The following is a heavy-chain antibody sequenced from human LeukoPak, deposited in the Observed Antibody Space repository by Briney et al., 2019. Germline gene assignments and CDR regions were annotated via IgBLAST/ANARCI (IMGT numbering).Heavy chain of an antibody. D-gene: IGHD2-2*01. J-gene: IGHJ4*02. CDR2: INWNGGST. Sequence: GGSLRLSCAASGFTFDDYGMSWVRQAPGKGLEWVSGINWNGGSTGYADSVKGRFTISRDNAKNSLYLQMNSLRADDTALYYCARDLDYCSSTSCPPNFDYWGQGTLVTVSS. CDR3: ARDLDYCSSTSCPPNFDY. CDR1: GFTFDDYG. V-gene: IGHV3-20*04.